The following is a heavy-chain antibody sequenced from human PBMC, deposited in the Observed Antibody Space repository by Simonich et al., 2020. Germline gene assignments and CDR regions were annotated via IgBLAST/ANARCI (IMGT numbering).Heavy chain of an antibody. CDR2: IKQDGSEK. CDR3: ARDGLGTAYYYYMDV. V-gene: IGHV3-7*01. CDR1: GFTFSSYW. D-gene: IGHD7-27*01. J-gene: IGHJ6*03. Sequence: EVQLVESGGGLVQPGGSLRLSCAASGFTFSSYWMSWVRQAPGKGLEWVANIKQDGSEKYYVDSVKCRFTIPRDNAKNSLYLQMNSLRAEDTAVYYCARDGLGTAYYYYMDVWGKGTTVTVSS.